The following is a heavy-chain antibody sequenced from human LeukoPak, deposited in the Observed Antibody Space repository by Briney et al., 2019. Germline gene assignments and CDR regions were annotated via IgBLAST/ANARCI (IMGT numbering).Heavy chain of an antibody. CDR2: IYSGGST. CDR3: ASHSSSWYGFDY. CDR1: GFTVSSNH. J-gene: IGHJ4*02. V-gene: IGHV3-53*01. D-gene: IGHD6-13*01. Sequence: GGSLRLSCAASGFTVSSNHMSWVRQAPGKGLEWVSVIYSGGSTYYADSVKGRFTISRDNSKNTLYLQMNSLRAGDTAVYYCASHSSSWYGFDYWGQGTLVTVSS.